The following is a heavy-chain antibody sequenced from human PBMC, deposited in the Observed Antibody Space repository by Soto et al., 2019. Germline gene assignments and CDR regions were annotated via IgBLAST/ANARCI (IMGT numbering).Heavy chain of an antibody. D-gene: IGHD6-19*01. CDR3: ARHDAAAVADYNWFDP. J-gene: IGHJ5*02. V-gene: IGHV4-39*01. CDR2: IYYSGST. CDR1: GGSISSRSYY. Sequence: SETLSLTCTVSGGSISSRSYYWGWIRQPPGKGLEWIGSIYYSGSTYYNPSLKSRVTISVDTSKNQFSLKLSSVTAADTAVYYCARHDAAAVADYNWFDPWGQGALVTVSS.